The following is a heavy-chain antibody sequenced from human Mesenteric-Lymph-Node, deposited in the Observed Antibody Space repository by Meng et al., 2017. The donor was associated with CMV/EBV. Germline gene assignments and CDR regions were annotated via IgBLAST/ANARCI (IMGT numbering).Heavy chain of an antibody. CDR3: ARGGGYCISTSCLRTGEF. V-gene: IGHV4-34*01. J-gene: IGHJ4*02. CDR2: INHSGST. CDR1: GALSGYY. D-gene: IGHD2-2*01. Sequence: GALSGYYWTWIRQPPGKGLEWIGEINHSGSTNYNPSRKSRVTIAVDTSNTQFSLKLTSVTAADTAVYYCARGGGYCISTSCLRTGEFWGQGTLVTVSS.